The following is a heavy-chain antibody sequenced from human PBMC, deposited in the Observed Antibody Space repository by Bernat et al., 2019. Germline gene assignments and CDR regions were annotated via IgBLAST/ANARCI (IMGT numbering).Heavy chain of an antibody. CDR1: GFTVSSNY. CDR2: IYSGGST. V-gene: IGHV3-53*04. CDR3: ARGMGVYSRYYFDY. J-gene: IGHJ4*02. Sequence: EVQLVESGGGLVQPGGSLRLSCAASGFTVSSNYMSWVRQAPGKELEWVSVIYSGGSTYYADSVKGRFTISRHNSKNTLYLQMNSLRAEDTAVYYCARGMGVYSRYYFDYWGQGTLVTVSS. D-gene: IGHD6-13*01.